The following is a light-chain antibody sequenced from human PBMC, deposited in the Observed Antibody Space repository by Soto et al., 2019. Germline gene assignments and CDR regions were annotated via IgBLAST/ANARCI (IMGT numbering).Light chain of an antibody. CDR2: GAS. V-gene: IGKV3D-15*01. CDR1: QSVRTK. Sequence: EIVMTHSPDTLSVSPGGKATHYCRASQSVRTKVAWYQQTPGRAPRPLIYGASSRATGIPARFSGSGSGTEFTLTISSLQSEDSAVYYCQQYNTWPAEITVGEGNKVDIK. J-gene: IGKJ4*01. CDR3: QQYNTWPAEIT.